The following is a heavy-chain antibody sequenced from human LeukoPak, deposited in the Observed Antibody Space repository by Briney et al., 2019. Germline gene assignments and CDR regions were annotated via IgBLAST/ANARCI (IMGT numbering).Heavy chain of an antibody. D-gene: IGHD3-10*01. V-gene: IGHV4-38-2*02. Sequence: PSETLSLTCTVSGYSISSGYYWGWIRQPPGKGLEWIGSIYHSGSTYYNPSLKSRVTISVDTSKNQFSLKLSSVTAADTAVYYCARGGDPVGFDYWGQGTLVTVSS. CDR2: IYHSGST. J-gene: IGHJ4*02. CDR1: GYSISSGYY. CDR3: ARGGDPVGFDY.